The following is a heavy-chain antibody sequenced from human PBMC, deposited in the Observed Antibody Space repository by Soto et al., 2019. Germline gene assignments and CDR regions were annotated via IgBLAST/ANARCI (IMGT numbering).Heavy chain of an antibody. V-gene: IGHV3-21*01. D-gene: IGHD3-22*01. CDR2: VTSSSSSM. J-gene: IGHJ4*02. Sequence: PGGSLGLSCAASGFTFSNYIINWVRQAQGKGLEWVSSVTSSSSSMFYADSVKGRFTISRDDAKDSLFLQMNSLRADDTAVYYCAREADFASSGYVLDYWGQGTLVTVSS. CDR3: AREADFASSGYVLDY. CDR1: GFTFSNYI.